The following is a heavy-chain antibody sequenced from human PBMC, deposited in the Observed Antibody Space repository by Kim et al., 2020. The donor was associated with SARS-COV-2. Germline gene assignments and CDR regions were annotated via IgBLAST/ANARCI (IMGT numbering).Heavy chain of an antibody. CDR2: INPNSGGT. J-gene: IGHJ6*02. V-gene: IGHV1-2*02. CDR3: ARGDGLEEWWGDYYYGMDV. CDR1: GYTFTGYY. Sequence: ASVKVSCKASGYTFTGYYMHWVRQAPGQGLEWMGWINPNSGGTNYAQKFQGRVTMTMDTSISTAYMELSRLRSDDTAVYYCARGDGLEEWWGDYYYGMDVWGLGTTVTVSS. D-gene: IGHD2-15*01.